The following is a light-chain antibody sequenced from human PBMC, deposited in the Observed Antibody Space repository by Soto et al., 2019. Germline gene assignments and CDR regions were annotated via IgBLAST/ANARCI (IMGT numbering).Light chain of an antibody. J-gene: IGKJ2*01. CDR2: GTS. Sequence: ENVLTQSPGTLSLSPGERATLSCRASQSVDSSYVAWYQQKPGQAPRLLIYGTSSRATGIPDRFSGSGSGTDFTLTINRLEPEDCAVYYCQHYGSSIYTFGQGTKLESK. CDR3: QHYGSSIYT. V-gene: IGKV3-20*01. CDR1: QSVDSSY.